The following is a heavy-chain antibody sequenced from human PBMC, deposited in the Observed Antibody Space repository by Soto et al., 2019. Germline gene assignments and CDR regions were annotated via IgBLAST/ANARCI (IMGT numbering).Heavy chain of an antibody. CDR2: TIPIFGTA. Sequence: QLQLVQSGAEVKKPGSSVKVSCKASGGTFSSYAISWVRQAPGQGLEWLGGTIPIFGTANYAQKFQGRVTITADETTIKAYMELSSLRSEDTAVYYCASNPLYYSSGWYGRGYFGYWGQGTLVTGSS. V-gene: IGHV1-69*01. CDR3: ASNPLYYSSGWYGRGYFGY. D-gene: IGHD6-19*01. J-gene: IGHJ4*02. CDR1: GGTFSSYA.